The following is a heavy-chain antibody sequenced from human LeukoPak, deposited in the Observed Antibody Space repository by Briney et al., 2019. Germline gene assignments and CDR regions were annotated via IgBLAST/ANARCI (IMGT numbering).Heavy chain of an antibody. CDR3: ARDYGSGWYVDY. J-gene: IGHJ4*02. V-gene: IGHV3-11*04. CDR1: GFTFRDYY. Sequence: GGSLRLSCAASGFTFRDYYMSWIRQAPGKGLEWVSYISSRGSTIYYTDSVKGRFTISRDNAKNSLYLQMNSLTAEDTAVYYCARDYGSGWYVDYWGQGTLVTVSS. CDR2: ISSRGSTI. D-gene: IGHD6-19*01.